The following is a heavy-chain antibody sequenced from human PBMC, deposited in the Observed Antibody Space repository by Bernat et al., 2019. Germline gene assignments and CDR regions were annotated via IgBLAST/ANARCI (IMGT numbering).Heavy chain of an antibody. D-gene: IGHD6-13*01. V-gene: IGHV1-69*02. CDR1: GGTFSSYT. CDR2: IIPILGIA. Sequence: QVQLVQSGAEVKKPGSSVKVSCKASGGTFSSYTISWVRQAPGQGLEWMGRIIPILGIANYAQKFQGRVTITADKSTSTAYMELSSLRSEDTAVYYCARDTAYSRPPDPFAFDIWGQGTMVTVSS. CDR3: ARDTAYSRPPDPFAFDI. J-gene: IGHJ3*02.